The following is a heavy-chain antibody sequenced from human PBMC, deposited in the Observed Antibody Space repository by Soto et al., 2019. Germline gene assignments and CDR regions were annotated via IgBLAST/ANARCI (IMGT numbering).Heavy chain of an antibody. CDR2: IWHDGNEK. CDR1: GFTFSDYG. V-gene: IGHV3-33*01. CDR3: AREFGKYCNYRFDP. D-gene: IGHD3-16*01. J-gene: IGHJ5*02. Sequence: QVQLVESGGGVVQPGRSLRLSCAASGFTFSDYGMHWVRQTPGKGLEWVAVIWHDGNEKYYADSAKGRFTVSRDNSTNTLYLQMNSLRAEDTALYYCAREFGKYCNYRFDPWGQGTLVAVSS.